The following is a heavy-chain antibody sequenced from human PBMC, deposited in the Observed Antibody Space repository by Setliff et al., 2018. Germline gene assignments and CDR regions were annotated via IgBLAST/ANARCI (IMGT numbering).Heavy chain of an antibody. V-gene: IGHV4-61*02. J-gene: IGHJ4*02. CDR1: GGSISSGSYY. D-gene: IGHD6-6*01. Sequence: SQTLSLTCTVSGGSISSGSYYWSWIRQPAGKGLEWIGRIYTSGSTNYNPSLKSRATISVDTTKNQFSLQLNSVTVADTAVYYCARDPSSVAARPGYWGQGTLVTVSS. CDR3: ARDPSSVAARPGY. CDR2: IYTSGST.